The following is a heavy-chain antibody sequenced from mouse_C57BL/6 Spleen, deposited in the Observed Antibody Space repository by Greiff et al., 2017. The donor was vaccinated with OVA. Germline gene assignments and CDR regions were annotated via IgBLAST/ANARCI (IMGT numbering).Heavy chain of an antibody. D-gene: IGHD1-1*01. CDR1: GFNIKDYY. CDR2: IDPEDGET. V-gene: IGHV14-2*01. J-gene: IGHJ2*01. CDR3: ARASYYGSQYYFDY. Sequence: EVQLQQSGAELVKPGASVKLSCTASGFNIKDYYMHWVKQRTEQGLEWIGRIDPEDGETKYAPKFQGQATITADTSSNTAYLQLSSLTSEDTAVYYCARASYYGSQYYFDYWGQGTTLTVSS.